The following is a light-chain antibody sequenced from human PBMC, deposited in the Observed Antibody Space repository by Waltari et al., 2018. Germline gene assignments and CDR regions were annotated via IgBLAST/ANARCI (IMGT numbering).Light chain of an antibody. CDR3: QSFDSSLGGSV. CDR1: SPNFGAGYD. J-gene: IGLJ1*01. CDR2: ENR. V-gene: IGLV1-40*01. Sequence: QSVLTQPPSVSGAPGPRVPLSCTGNSPNFGAGYDVPWYQHLPGRAPKLLIKENRKRPSGVPDRFSGSKSGTSASLAITGLQAEDEADYYCQSFDSSLGGSVFGTGTKVSVL.